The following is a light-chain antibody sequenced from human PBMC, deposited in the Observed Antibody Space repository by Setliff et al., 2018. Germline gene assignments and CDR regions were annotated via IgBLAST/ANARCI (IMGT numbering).Light chain of an antibody. Sequence: QSALTQPASVSGSPGQSITISCTGTSSDVGAYNYVSWYQQHPGKAPRLMIFDVSNRPSGVSNRFSGSKIGNTASLTISGLQTEDEADYYCCSFTSSSTLPYVFGTGTKVTVL. J-gene: IGLJ1*01. CDR1: SSDVGAYNY. V-gene: IGLV2-14*03. CDR3: CSFTSSSTLPYV. CDR2: DVS.